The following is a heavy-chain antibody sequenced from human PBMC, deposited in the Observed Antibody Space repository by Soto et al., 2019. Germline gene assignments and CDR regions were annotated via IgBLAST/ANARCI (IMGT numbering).Heavy chain of an antibody. CDR1: GYTFTNYG. CDR3: ATRSTAFDY. CDR2: ITTDKGKT. V-gene: IGHV1-18*01. J-gene: IGHJ4*02. Sequence: QVQLVQSGPEVKKPGASVKVSCKTSGYTFTNYGISWVRQAPGQGLEWMGWITTDKGKTTYAQKFQGRVTMTTDTSTSTAYMELRSLRSDDTAMYYCATRSTAFDYWGKGTLVTVSS.